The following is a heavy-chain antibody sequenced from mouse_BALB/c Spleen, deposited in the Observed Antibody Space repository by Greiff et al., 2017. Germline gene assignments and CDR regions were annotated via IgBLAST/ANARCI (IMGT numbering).Heavy chain of an antibody. V-gene: IGHV2-6-7*01. CDR3: ARDPYYYGSSYEAMDY. D-gene: IGHD1-1*01. CDR2: IWGDGST. Sequence: VQLKESGPGLVAPSQSLSITCTVSGFSLTGYGVNWVRQPPGKGLEWLGMIWGDGSTDYNSALKSRLSISKDNSKSQVFLKMNSLQTDDTARYYCARDPYYYGSSYEAMDYWGQGTSVTVSS. J-gene: IGHJ4*01. CDR1: GFSLTGYG.